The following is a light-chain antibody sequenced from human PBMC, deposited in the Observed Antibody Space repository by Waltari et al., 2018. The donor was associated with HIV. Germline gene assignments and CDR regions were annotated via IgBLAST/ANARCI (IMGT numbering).Light chain of an antibody. J-gene: IGLJ3*02. CDR3: QSYDISLTGLWV. V-gene: IGLV1-40*01. Sequence: SVLTQPPSVSGAPGQSVSISCSGNASNIGAGFDVHWYRQSPGTAPKLVIFGDTVRPSGITARFSGSRSLKSVSLYISGLRAEEAGDYYCQSYDISLTGLWVFGGGTKLTVL. CDR2: GDT. CDR1: ASNIGAGFD.